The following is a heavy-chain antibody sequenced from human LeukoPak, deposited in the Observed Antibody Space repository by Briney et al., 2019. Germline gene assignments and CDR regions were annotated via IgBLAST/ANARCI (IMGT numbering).Heavy chain of an antibody. CDR2: IYTSGST. Sequence: PSQTLSLTCTVSGGSISSGGYYWSWIRQPAGKGLEWIGRIYTSGSTNYNPSLKSRVTMSVDTSKNQFSLKLSSVTAADTAVYYRARGDFWSGSNTGYWGQGTLVTVSS. J-gene: IGHJ4*02. V-gene: IGHV4-61*02. CDR1: GGSISSGGYY. CDR3: ARGDFWSGSNTGY. D-gene: IGHD3-3*01.